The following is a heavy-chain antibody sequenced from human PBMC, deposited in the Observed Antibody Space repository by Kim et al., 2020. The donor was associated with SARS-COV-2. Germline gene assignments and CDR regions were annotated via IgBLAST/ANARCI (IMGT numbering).Heavy chain of an antibody. J-gene: IGHJ4*02. CDR3: ARIAWSREDH. CDR2: ISQDGSEK. Sequence: GGSLRLSCTATGFDFSDYWMSWVRQAPGKGLEWVSHISQDGSEKLHVDSVKGRFTISRDNAKNSLYLEMSSLRGEDTAVYYCARIAWSREDHWGQGTLVTVSS. D-gene: IGHD3-3*01. V-gene: IGHV3-7*01. CDR1: GFDFSDYW.